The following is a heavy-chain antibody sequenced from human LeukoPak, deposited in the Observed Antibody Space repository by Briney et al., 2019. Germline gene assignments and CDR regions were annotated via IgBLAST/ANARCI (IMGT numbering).Heavy chain of an antibody. J-gene: IGHJ5*02. V-gene: IGHV4-39*07. Sequence: SETLSLTCTVSGGSISSSSYYWGWIRQPPGKGLEWIGSIYYSGSTYYNPSLKSRVTISVDTSKNQFSLKLSSVTAADTAVYYCARGGIAAAGRVWFDPWGQGTLVTVSS. CDR2: IYYSGST. D-gene: IGHD6-13*01. CDR3: ARGGIAAAGRVWFDP. CDR1: GGSISSSSYY.